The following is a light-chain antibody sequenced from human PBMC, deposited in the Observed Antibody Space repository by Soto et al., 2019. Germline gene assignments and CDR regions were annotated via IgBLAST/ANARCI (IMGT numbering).Light chain of an antibody. Sequence: EIVFTQSPGTLSLSPRERATLSFRANQSVSSTYLALYQQKPGQAPRLLIYDASNRATGIPARFSGSGSGTDFTLTISSLEPEDFAVYYCQQRSNWPSFGQGTRLEIK. J-gene: IGKJ5*01. CDR1: QSVSSTY. CDR3: QQRSNWPS. V-gene: IGKV3D-20*02. CDR2: DAS.